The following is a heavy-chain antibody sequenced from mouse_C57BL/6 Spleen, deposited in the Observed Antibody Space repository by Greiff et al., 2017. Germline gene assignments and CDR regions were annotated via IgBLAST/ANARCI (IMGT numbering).Heavy chain of an antibody. CDR1: GFTFTDYY. Sequence: EVQLVESGGGLVQPGGSLSLSCAASGFTFTDYYMSWVRQPPGKALEWLGFIRNKANGYTTEYSASVKGRFTISRDNSQSILYLQMNALRAEDSATYYCARSPYGYAFDYGGQGTTLTVSS. J-gene: IGHJ2*01. CDR3: ARSPYGYAFDY. D-gene: IGHD2-2*01. V-gene: IGHV7-3*01. CDR2: IRNKANGYTT.